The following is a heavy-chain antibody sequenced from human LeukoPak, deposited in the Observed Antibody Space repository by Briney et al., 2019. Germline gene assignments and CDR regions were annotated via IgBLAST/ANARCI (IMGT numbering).Heavy chain of an antibody. CDR3: ARAPSKSGYSYVPFFFDY. CDR2: IYTSGST. D-gene: IGHD5-18*01. Sequence: PSETLSLTCTVSGGSISSSKYYWGWIRQPAGKGLEWIGRIYTSGSTNYNPSLKSRVTISVDTSKNQFSLKLSSVTAADTAVYYCARAPSKSGYSYVPFFFDYWGQGTLVTVSS. CDR1: GGSISSSKYY. V-gene: IGHV4-61*02. J-gene: IGHJ4*02.